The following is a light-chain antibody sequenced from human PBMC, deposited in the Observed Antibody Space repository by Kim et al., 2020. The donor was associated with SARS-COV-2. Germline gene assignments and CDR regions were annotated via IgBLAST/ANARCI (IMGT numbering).Light chain of an antibody. Sequence: SACVGNTVIIPGGASQDISDNLAWFQQEPGKVPQRLIYAASTLQSGAPSRFSGSGSGTEFTLTISSLQPEDFATYYCLQHKSYPYTFGQGTDLEIK. CDR3: LQHKSYPYT. V-gene: IGKV1-17*03. CDR1: QDISDN. CDR2: AAS. J-gene: IGKJ2*01.